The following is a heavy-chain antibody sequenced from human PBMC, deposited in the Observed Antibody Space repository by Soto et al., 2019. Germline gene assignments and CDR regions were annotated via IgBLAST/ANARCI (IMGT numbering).Heavy chain of an antibody. D-gene: IGHD2-15*01. Sequence: QVQLQQWGAGLLKPSETLSLTCAVYGGSFSGYYWSWIRQPPGKGLEWIGEINHSESTNYNPSLTSRVTISVDTSKNQFTLKLSSVTAADTAVYYCAREGDWHSPVVVAATREPFFDYWGKGTLVTVST. CDR3: AREGDWHSPVVVAATREPFFDY. CDR1: GGSFSGYY. CDR2: INHSEST. V-gene: IGHV4-34*01. J-gene: IGHJ4*02.